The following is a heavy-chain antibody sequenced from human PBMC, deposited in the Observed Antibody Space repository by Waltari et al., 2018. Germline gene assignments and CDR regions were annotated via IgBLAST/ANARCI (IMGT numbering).Heavy chain of an antibody. CDR2: ISHSNGKR. CDR3: ARYWTGTESADYMDV. Sequence: QVQLVQSGPEVREPGASLRVSCKASDYTIAASGISWVRQAPGQGLEWMGWISHSNGKRNYAQKFQGRVTMTTDISTNTAYMELRSLRSDDTAVYYCARYWTGTESADYMDVWGKGTTVTVSS. D-gene: IGHD2-8*02. J-gene: IGHJ6*03. CDR1: DYTIAASG. V-gene: IGHV1-18*01.